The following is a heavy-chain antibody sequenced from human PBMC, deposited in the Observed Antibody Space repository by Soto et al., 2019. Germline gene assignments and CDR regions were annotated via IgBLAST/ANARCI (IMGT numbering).Heavy chain of an antibody. J-gene: IGHJ6*02. CDR1: GFTVSSNY. V-gene: IGHV3-53*01. CDR2: IYSGGST. Sequence: GGSLRLSCAASGFTVSSNYMSWVRQAPGKGLEWVSVIYSGGSTYYADYVRGPFTISRDNYKNTMYLQMKILRAEDTAVYYCARDPPATRHGMDVWGQGTTVTVSS. CDR3: ARDPPATRHGMDV.